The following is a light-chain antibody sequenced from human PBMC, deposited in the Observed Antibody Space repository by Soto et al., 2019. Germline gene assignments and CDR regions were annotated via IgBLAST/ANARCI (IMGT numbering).Light chain of an antibody. Sequence: QSVLTHPPSASGSPGQSVTISCTGTTSDVGAYNSVSWYQQHPGRAPKLLIYEVTKRPSGVPDRFSGSKSGNTASLTVSGLQAEDEADSSCHSYESSTNLVFRGAKQVTV. V-gene: IGLV2-8*01. CDR1: TSDVGAYNS. CDR2: EVT. CDR3: HSYESSTNLV. J-gene: IGLJ2*01.